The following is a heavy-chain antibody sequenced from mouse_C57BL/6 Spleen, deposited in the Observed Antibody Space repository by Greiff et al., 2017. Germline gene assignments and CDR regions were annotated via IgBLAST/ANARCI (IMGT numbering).Heavy chain of an antibody. D-gene: IGHD2-5*01. J-gene: IGHJ1*03. V-gene: IGHV10-1*01. Sequence: EVKLMESGGGLVQPKGSLKLSCAASGFSFNTYAMNWVRQAPGKGLEWVARIRSKSNNYATYYADSVKDRFTISSDDSESMLYLQMNNLKTEDTAMYYCVRHDSNYVNWYFDVWGTGTTVTVSS. CDR1: GFSFNTYA. CDR3: VRHDSNYVNWYFDV. CDR2: IRSKSNNYAT.